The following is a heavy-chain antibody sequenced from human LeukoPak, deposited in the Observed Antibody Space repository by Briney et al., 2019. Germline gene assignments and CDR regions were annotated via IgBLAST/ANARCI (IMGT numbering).Heavy chain of an antibody. D-gene: IGHD3-3*01. CDR1: GFTFSSYA. V-gene: IGHV3-30*04. J-gene: IGHJ4*02. CDR3: ARGILGSGYYHFDY. CDR2: ISYDGSNK. Sequence: GGSLRLSCAASGFTFSSYAIHWVRQAPGKGLEWVAVISYDGSNKYYADSVKGRFTISRDNSKNTLYLQMNSLRAEDTAVYYCARGILGSGYYHFDYWGQGTLVTVSS.